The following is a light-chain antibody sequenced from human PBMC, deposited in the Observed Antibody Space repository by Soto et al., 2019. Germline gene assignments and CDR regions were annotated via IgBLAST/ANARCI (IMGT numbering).Light chain of an antibody. V-gene: IGLV1-47*01. J-gene: IGLJ2*01. CDR3: AAWDDSLSGPV. CDR1: SSNIGRNY. CDR2: RNN. Sequence: QAVVTQSPSASGTPGQRVIISCSGTSSNIGRNYIYWYQQFPGTAPKLLIHRNNERPSGVPDRFSGSKSGTSGSLAISGLRSEDEADYYCAAWDDSLSGPVFGGGTKLTVL.